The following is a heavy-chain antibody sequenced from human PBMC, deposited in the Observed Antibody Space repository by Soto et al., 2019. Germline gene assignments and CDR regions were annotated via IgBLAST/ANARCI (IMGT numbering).Heavy chain of an antibody. D-gene: IGHD2-2*01. J-gene: IGHJ4*02. CDR2: IYYSGST. CDR3: ARGRYCSSTSCFFDY. V-gene: IGHV4-30-4*01. Sequence: SETLSLTCTVSGGSISSGDYYWSWIRQPPGKGLEWIGYIYYSGSTYYNPSLKSRVTISVDTSKNQFSLKLSSVTAADTAVYYCARGRYCSSTSCFFDYWGQGTLVTVPS. CDR1: GGSISSGDYY.